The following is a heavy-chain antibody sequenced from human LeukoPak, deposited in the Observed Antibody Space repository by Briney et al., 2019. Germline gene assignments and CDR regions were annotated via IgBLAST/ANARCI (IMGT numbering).Heavy chain of an antibody. J-gene: IGHJ4*02. CDR2: ISGSGGST. CDR1: GFTVSSNY. V-gene: IGHV3-23*01. CDR3: AKVLTTHGGFY. D-gene: IGHD4/OR15-4a*01. Sequence: PGGSLRLSCAASGFTVSSNYMSWVRQAPGKGLEWVSAISGSGGSTYYADSVKGRFTISRDNSKNTLYLQMNSLRAEDTAVYYCAKVLTTHGGFYWGQGTLVTVSS.